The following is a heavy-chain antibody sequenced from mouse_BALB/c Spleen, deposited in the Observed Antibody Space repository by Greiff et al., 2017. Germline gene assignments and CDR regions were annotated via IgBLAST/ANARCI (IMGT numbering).Heavy chain of an antibody. CDR3: TIYYGNFAY. Sequence: EVQVVESGGGLVQPGGSMKLSCVASGFTFSNYWMNWVRQSPEKGLEWVAEIRLKSNNYATHYAESVKGRFTISRDDSKSSVYLQMNNLRAEDTGIYYCTIYYGNFAYWGQGTLVTVSA. CDR2: IRLKSNNYAT. CDR1: GFTFSNYW. D-gene: IGHD2-1*01. V-gene: IGHV6-6*02. J-gene: IGHJ3*01.